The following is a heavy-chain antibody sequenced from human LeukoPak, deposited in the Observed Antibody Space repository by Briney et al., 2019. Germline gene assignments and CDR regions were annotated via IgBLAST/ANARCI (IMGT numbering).Heavy chain of an antibody. CDR1: GFTFSSYT. Sequence: GGSLRLSCAASGFTFSSYTMNWVRQAPGKVLEWLSYIASSSTVYYAASVKGRFTISRDNAKNSLYLQMNSLRDEDTAVYYCVRDHIFAFDYWGQGTLVTVSS. D-gene: IGHD2-21*01. CDR3: VRDHIFAFDY. J-gene: IGHJ4*02. V-gene: IGHV3-48*02. CDR2: IASSSTV.